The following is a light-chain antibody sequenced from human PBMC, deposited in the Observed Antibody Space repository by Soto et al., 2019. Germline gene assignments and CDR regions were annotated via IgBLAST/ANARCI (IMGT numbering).Light chain of an antibody. J-gene: IGKJ4*01. CDR2: ATS. V-gene: IGKV3-15*01. Sequence: EIVLTQSPATLSVSPGGRASLSCRDSQSVGNNFAWYQQKPGQAPRLLIFATSTRATGVPARFSGSGSGTEFTLTISSLQSEDFALYYCQQYGDWPLTFGGGAKVEI. CDR1: QSVGNN. CDR3: QQYGDWPLT.